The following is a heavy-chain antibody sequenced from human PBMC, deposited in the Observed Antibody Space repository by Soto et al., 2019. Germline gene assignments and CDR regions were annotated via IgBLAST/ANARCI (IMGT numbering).Heavy chain of an antibody. CDR3: ARGRSYYYGSGSGY. CDR2: ISYDGSNK. V-gene: IGHV3-30-3*01. CDR1: GFTFSSYA. D-gene: IGHD3-10*01. J-gene: IGHJ4*02. Sequence: QVQLVESGGGVVQPGRSLRLSCAASGFTFSSYAMHWVRQAPGKGLEWVAVISYDGSNKYYADSVKGRFTISGDNSKNTLYLQMNSLRAEDTAVYYCARGRSYYYGSGSGYWGQGTLVTVSS.